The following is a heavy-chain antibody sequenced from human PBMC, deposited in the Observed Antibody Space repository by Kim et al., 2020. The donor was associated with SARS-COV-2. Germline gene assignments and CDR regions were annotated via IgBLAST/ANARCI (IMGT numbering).Heavy chain of an antibody. V-gene: IGHV3-48*04. Sequence: GGSLRLSCAASGFNFNIYSMNWVRQAPGKGLEWVSYITSDRNTIYYADSVRGRFTVSRDNAKNSLFLQMNSLRGEDTAVYHCARSVEGAFDPWGQGTMVTVSS. J-gene: IGHJ3*01. CDR3: ARSVEGAFDP. CDR2: ITSDRNTI. D-gene: IGHD1-1*01. CDR1: GFNFNIYS.